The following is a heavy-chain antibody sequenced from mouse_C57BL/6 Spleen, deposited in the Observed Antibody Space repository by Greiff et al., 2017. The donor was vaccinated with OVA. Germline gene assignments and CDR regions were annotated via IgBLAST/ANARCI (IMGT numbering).Heavy chain of an antibody. CDR1: GFTFSDYY. V-gene: IGHV5-16*01. J-gene: IGHJ2*01. D-gene: IGHD1-1*02. CDR2: INSDGSGT. CDR3: ARDGLVLFDY. Sequence: EVMLVESEGGLVKPGSSMKLSCTASGFTFSDYYMDWVRQVPEKGLEWVAKINSDGSGTYYMDSLKSRFIITIDNANNSLYLQMSRLKSEDTATYYCARDGLVLFDYWGQGTTLTVPS.